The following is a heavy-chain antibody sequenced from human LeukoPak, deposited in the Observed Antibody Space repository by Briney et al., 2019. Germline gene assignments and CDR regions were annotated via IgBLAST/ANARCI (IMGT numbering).Heavy chain of an antibody. J-gene: IGHJ4*02. D-gene: IGHD3-3*01. Sequence: SETLSLTCTVSGGSISSGGYYWSWIWQPPGKGLEWIGYIYHSGSTYYNPSLKSRVTISVDRSKNQFSLKLSSVTAADTAVYYCARETIFGRNFDYWGQGTLVTVSS. V-gene: IGHV4-30-2*01. CDR3: ARETIFGRNFDY. CDR1: GGSISSGGYY. CDR2: IYHSGST.